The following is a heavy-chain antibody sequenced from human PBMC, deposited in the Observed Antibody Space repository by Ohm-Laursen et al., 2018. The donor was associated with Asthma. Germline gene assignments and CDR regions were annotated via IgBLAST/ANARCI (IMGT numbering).Heavy chain of an antibody. V-gene: IGHV3-74*01. Sequence: SLRLSCAASGFTFSSYGMHWVRQAPGKGLVWVSRVEPDGSSTTYADSVKGRFTISRDNAKNTLDLQMNSLSAKDTAVYYCTRGATYRMDYWGQGTLVTVSS. J-gene: IGHJ4*02. CDR2: VEPDGSST. D-gene: IGHD3-16*01. CDR1: GFTFSSYG. CDR3: TRGATYRMDY.